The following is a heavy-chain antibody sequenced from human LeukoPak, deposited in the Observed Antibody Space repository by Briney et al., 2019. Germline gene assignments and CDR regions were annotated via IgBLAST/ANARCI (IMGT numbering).Heavy chain of an antibody. CDR1: GFTFSSYW. CDR3: AIAIRYFDWLLPDDAFDI. D-gene: IGHD3-9*01. J-gene: IGHJ3*02. CDR2: INSDGSST. Sequence: GGSLRLSCAASGFTFSSYWMHWVRQAPGKGLVWVSRINSDGSSTSYADSVKGRFTISRDNAKNTLYLQMDSLRAEDTAVYYCAIAIRYFDWLLPDDAFDIWGQGTMVTVSS. V-gene: IGHV3-74*01.